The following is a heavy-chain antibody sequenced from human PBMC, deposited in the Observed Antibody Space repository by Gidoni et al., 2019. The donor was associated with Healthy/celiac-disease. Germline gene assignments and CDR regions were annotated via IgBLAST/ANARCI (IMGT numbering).Heavy chain of an antibody. Sequence: EVQLVESGGGLVQPGGSLRLSCAASGFTFSSYWLSWVRQAPGKGLEWVANIKQDGSEKYYLDSVKGRFTISRDNAKNSRYLQMNSLRAEDTAVYYCARDLVRAVYVWFGELMDVGFDYWGQGTLVTVSS. CDR3: ARDLVRAVYVWFGELMDVGFDY. D-gene: IGHD3-10*01. CDR2: IKQDGSEK. V-gene: IGHV3-7*01. J-gene: IGHJ4*02. CDR1: GFTFSSYW.